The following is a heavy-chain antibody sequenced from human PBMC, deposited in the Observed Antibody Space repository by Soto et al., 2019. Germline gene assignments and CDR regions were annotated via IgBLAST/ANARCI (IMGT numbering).Heavy chain of an antibody. J-gene: IGHJ4*02. CDR1: GFTFSNAW. Sequence: EVQLVESGGALVKPGESLRLSCAASGFTFSNAWMSWVRQAPGKGLEWGGRIKSKTEGGTTDHAAPVKGRFNVSRDDSQNTLYLHLTSLQTEDPAVYSFATSTYSSTYFRYLGQGTLVTVSS. D-gene: IGHD5-18*01. CDR3: ATSTYSSTYFRY. CDR2: IKSKTEGGTT. V-gene: IGHV3-15*02.